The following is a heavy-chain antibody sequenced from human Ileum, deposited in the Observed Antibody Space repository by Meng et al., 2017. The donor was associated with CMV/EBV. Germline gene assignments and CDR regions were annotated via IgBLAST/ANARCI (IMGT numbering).Heavy chain of an antibody. CDR3: AMCISSSWPWDAFDI. D-gene: IGHD6-13*01. J-gene: IGHJ3*02. CDR1: GFTFSSYG. CDR2: IRYDGSNK. V-gene: IGHV3-30*02. Sequence: GESLKISCAASGFTFSSYGMHWVRQAPGKGLEWVAFIRYDGSNKYYADSVKGRFTISRDNSKNTLYLQMNSLRAEDTAVYYCAMCISSSWPWDAFDIWGQGTMVTVSS.